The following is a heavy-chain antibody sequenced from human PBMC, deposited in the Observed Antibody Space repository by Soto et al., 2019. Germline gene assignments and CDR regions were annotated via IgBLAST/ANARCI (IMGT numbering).Heavy chain of an antibody. CDR3: ARDLFAKWYYYGSGSYYNYYYYGMDV. J-gene: IGHJ6*02. Sequence: GGSLRLSCAAAGAIFTGYGMHRVRQPPDKGLEWVAVIWFDGSNKYYADSVKGRFTISRDNSKNMLYLQMNSLRSEDTAVYYCARDLFAKWYYYGSGSYYNYYYYGMDVWGQGTTVTVSS. V-gene: IGHV3-33*01. CDR1: GAIFTGYG. CDR2: IWFDGSNK. D-gene: IGHD3-10*01.